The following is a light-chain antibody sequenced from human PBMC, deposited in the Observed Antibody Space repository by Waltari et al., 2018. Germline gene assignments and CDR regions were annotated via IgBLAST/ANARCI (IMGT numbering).Light chain of an antibody. V-gene: IGLV1-44*01. CDR1: TSNIGSNT. J-gene: IGLJ3*02. CDR2: TNN. Sequence: QSVLTQPPSASGTPGQRVTISCSGSTSNIGSNTVNWYQQLPGTAPKLLIYTNNQRPSGVPDRFSGSKSGTSASLAISGLQAEEEADYYCAAWDDSLSGPGFGGGTKVTVL. CDR3: AAWDDSLSGPG.